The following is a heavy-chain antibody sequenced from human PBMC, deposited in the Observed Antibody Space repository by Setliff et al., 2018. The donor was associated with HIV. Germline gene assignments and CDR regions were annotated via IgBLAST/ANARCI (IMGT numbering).Heavy chain of an antibody. D-gene: IGHD3-3*01. Sequence: PSETLSLTCSVSGGSSSGFYWSWIRQPPGKGLEWIGYIYIYNSGSTNYNPSLTSRVTISVDTSRNQFSLKLTPVTAADTAIYYCARGVNFDYWGQGTQVTVSS. J-gene: IGHJ4*02. CDR2: IYIYNSGST. V-gene: IGHV4-59*01. CDR1: GGSSSGFY. CDR3: ARGVNFDY.